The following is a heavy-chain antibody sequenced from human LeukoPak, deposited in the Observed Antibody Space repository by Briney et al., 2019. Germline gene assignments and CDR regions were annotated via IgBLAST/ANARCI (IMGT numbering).Heavy chain of an antibody. CDR2: IYYSGST. CDR1: GGSMSSYH. CDR3: ARLRASLYVSTFDY. D-gene: IGHD2-8*01. V-gene: IGHV4-59*01. J-gene: IGHJ4*02. Sequence: SETLSLTCTVSGGSMSSYHWSWIRQPPGKGLEWIGYIYYSGSTNYNPSLKSRVTISVDTSKNQFSLNLSSVTAADTAVYYCARLRASLYVSTFDYWGQGSLVTVSS.